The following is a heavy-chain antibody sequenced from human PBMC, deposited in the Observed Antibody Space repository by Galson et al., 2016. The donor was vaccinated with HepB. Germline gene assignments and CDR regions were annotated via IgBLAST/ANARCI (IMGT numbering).Heavy chain of an antibody. CDR1: GFTVSSNY. J-gene: IGHJ4*02. Sequence: SLRLSCAASGFTVSSNYLSWVRQAPGKGLEWVSIVYSDGSTYYSDSVRGRFTISKDNSKNILYLQVNRLRAEDTATYYCAKSNEFYGSGTYHNNNVHLDYWGQGTLVTVSS. CDR2: VYSDGST. CDR3: AKSNEFYGSGTYHNNNVHLDY. V-gene: IGHV3-53*01. D-gene: IGHD3-10*01.